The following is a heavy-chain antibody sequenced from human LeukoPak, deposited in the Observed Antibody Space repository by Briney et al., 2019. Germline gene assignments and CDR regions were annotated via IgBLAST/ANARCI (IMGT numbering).Heavy chain of an antibody. J-gene: IGHJ6*02. CDR1: GFTFSSYA. V-gene: IGHV3-30-3*01. CDR3: ARALPHSYYCYYGMDV. CDR2: ISYDGSNK. Sequence: PGRSLRLSCAASGFTFSSYAMHWVRQAPGKGLEWVAVISYDGSNKYYADSVKGRFTISRDNSKNTLYLQMNSLRAEDTAVYYCARALPHSYYCYYGMDVWGQGTTVTVSS. D-gene: IGHD5-18*01.